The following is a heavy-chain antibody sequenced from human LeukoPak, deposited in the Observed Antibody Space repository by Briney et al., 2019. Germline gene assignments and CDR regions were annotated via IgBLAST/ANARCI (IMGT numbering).Heavy chain of an antibody. CDR2: ISGYNGNT. Sequence: ASVTVSCKASGYTFTSYGISWVRQAPGQGLEWMGWISGYNGNTKYVQKFQGRVTMTTDTSTSTAYMELRSLRSDDTAVYYCARVDTDSSAYYYYYGMDVWGQGTTVTVSS. J-gene: IGHJ6*02. V-gene: IGHV1-18*01. CDR3: ARVDTDSSAYYYYYGMDV. D-gene: IGHD3-22*01. CDR1: GYTFTSYG.